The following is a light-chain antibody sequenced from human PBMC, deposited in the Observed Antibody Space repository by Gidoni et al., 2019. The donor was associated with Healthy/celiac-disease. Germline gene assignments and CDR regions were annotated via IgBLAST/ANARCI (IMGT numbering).Light chain of an antibody. CDR1: QSLLHSNGYNY. V-gene: IGKV2-28*01. CDR3: MQALQTPIT. CDR2: LGS. Sequence: IVMTQSPLSLPVTPGEPASISCRSSQSLLHSNGYNYLDWYLQKPGQSPQLLIYLGSNRASGVPDRGSGSGSGTDFTLKISRVEAEDVGVYYCMQALQTPITFGQGTRLEIK. J-gene: IGKJ5*01.